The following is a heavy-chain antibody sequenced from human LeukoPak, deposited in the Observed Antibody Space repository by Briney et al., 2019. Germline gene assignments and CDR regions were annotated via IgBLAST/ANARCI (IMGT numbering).Heavy chain of an antibody. D-gene: IGHD1-7*01. CDR1: GGSISSGDYY. J-gene: IGHJ4*02. Sequence: SETLSLTCTVSGGSISSGDYYWSWIRQPPGKGLEWIGYIYYSGSTYYNPSLKSRVTISVDTSKNQFPLKLSSVTAADTAVYYCARQTPNYDLDYWGQGTLVTVSS. CDR2: IYYSGST. V-gene: IGHV4-30-4*01. CDR3: ARQTPNYDLDY.